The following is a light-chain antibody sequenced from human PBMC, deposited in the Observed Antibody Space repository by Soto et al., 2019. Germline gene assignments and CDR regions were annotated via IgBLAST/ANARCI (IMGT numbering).Light chain of an antibody. CDR3: SSYTRSTTLV. CDR1: SSDVGGYDF. V-gene: IGLV2-14*03. Sequence: QSVLTQPASVSGSPGQSITISCTGTSSDVGGYDFVSWYQQHPGKAPKLMIYDVSNRPSGVSDRLSGSKSGNTASLTISGLQAEDEADYYCSSYTRSTTLVFGGGTKVTVL. CDR2: DVS. J-gene: IGLJ2*01.